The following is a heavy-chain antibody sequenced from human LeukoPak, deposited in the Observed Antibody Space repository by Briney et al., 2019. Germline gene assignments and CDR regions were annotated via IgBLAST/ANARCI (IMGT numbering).Heavy chain of an antibody. D-gene: IGHD3-22*01. CDR1: GYTFPSYA. J-gene: IGHJ6*02. CDR2: INAGNGNT. V-gene: IGHV1-3*01. Sequence: ASVKVSCKASGYTFPSYAMHWVRQAPGQRLEWMGWINAGNGNTKYSQKFQGRVTITRDTSASTAYMELSSLRSEDTAVYYCAKELYYDSSGYYYGYYYYGMDVXGQGTTVXVSS. CDR3: AKELYYDSSGYYYGYYYYGMDV.